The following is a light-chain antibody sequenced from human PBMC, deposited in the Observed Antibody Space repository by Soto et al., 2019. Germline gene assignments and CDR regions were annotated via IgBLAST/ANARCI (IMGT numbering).Light chain of an antibody. Sequence: QSVLTQPPSASGSPGQSVTISCTGTSGDVGAYDYVSWYQQHPGKAPKLMIYEVSNRPSGVSNRFSGSKSGNTASLTISGLQAEDEADYYCSSYTSSSTVVFGGGTKLTVL. CDR2: EVS. CDR3: SSYTSSSTVV. J-gene: IGLJ2*01. CDR1: SGDVGAYDY. V-gene: IGLV2-14*01.